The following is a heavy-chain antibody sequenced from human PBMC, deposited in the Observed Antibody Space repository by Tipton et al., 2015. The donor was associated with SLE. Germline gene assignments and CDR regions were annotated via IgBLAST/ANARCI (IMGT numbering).Heavy chain of an antibody. CDR1: GGSFSGYY. J-gene: IGHJ5*02. CDR2: SNPSGST. V-gene: IGHV4-34*01. Sequence: TLSLTCAVYGGSFSGYYWSWIRRPPGKGLEWIGESNPSGSTNYNPSLQSRVTISVDTSKNQLSLKRTSVTAADTALYYCAGVIRNRWSWGFGHWGQGTLVTVSS. D-gene: IGHD2-15*01. CDR3: AGVIRNRWSWGFGH.